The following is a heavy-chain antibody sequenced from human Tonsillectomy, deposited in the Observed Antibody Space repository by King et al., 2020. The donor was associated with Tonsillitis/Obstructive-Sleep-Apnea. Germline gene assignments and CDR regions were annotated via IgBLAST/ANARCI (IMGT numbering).Heavy chain of an antibody. CDR1: GFTFSSYA. Sequence: VQLVESGGGVVQPGRSLRLSCAASGFTFSSYAMHWVRKAPGKGLEWVAVISYDGSTKYYADSVKGRFTISRDSSKNTLYLQMNSLRAEDTAVYYCARDIAAAGTHYGMDVWGQGTTVTFSS. V-gene: IGHV3-30*04. CDR3: ARDIAAAGTHYGMDV. J-gene: IGHJ6*02. CDR2: ISYDGSTK. D-gene: IGHD6-13*01.